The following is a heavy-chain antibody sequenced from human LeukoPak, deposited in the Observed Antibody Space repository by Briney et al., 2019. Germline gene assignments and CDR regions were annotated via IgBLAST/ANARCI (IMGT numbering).Heavy chain of an antibody. D-gene: IGHD6-13*01. J-gene: IGHJ6*02. CDR1: GGSISSSSYY. CDR2: IYYSGST. V-gene: IGHV4-39*01. Sequence: PSETLSLTCTVSGGSISSSSYYWGWIRQPPGKGLEWIGSIYYSGSTYYNPSLKSRVTISVDTSKNQFSLKLSSVTAADTAVYYCARRTVGSSWFSNYYGMDVWGQGTTVTVSS. CDR3: ARRTVGSSWFSNYYGMDV.